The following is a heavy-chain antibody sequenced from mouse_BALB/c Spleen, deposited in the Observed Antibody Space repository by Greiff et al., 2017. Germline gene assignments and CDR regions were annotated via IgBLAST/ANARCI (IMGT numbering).Heavy chain of an antibody. V-gene: IGHV14-4*02. CDR3: YYYGSSYFDY. CDR1: GFNIKDYY. J-gene: IGHJ2*01. CDR2: IDPENGDT. D-gene: IGHD1-1*01. Sequence: GQLKQSGAELVRSGASVKLSCTASGFNIKDYYMHWVKQRPEQGLEWIGWIDPENGDTEYAPKFQGKATMTADTSSNTAYLQLSSLTSEDTAVYYCYYYGSSYFDYWGQGTTLTVSS.